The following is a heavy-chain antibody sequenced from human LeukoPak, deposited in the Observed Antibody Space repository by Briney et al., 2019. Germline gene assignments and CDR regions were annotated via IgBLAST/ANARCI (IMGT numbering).Heavy chain of an antibody. Sequence: ASVKVSCKASGGTFSSYAISWVRQAPGQGLEWMGGIIPIFGTANYAQKFQGRVTITADESTSTAYMELSSLRSEDTAVYYCARDNRLGGQLWAKQFDYWGQGTLVTVSS. CDR1: GGTFSSYA. V-gene: IGHV1-69*13. J-gene: IGHJ4*02. D-gene: IGHD5-18*01. CDR3: ARDNRLGGQLWAKQFDY. CDR2: IIPIFGTA.